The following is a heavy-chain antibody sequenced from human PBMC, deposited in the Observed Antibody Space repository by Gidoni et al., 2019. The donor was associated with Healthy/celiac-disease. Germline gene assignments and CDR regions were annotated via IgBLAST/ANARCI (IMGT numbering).Heavy chain of an antibody. V-gene: IGHV4-30-4*01. CDR1: GGSVRSGYDY. CDR2: IYYSGSS. D-gene: IGHD3-10*01. J-gene: IGHJ4*02. CDR3: AREARNMIWGVIMGFDY. Sequence: QVQLQESGPRLVKPSQTLSLTCAVSGGSVRSGYDYWRWIRQPPGKGLEWIGYIYYSGSSYYNPSLKSRLTISVDTSKNQFSRKLSSVTAADTAVYYCAREARNMIWGVIMGFDYWGQGTLVTVSS.